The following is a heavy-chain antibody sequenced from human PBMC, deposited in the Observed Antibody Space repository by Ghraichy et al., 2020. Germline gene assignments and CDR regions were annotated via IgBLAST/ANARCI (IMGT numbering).Heavy chain of an antibody. CDR2: ISGSGNSP. Sequence: GGSLRLSCSASGFTFGTYPMGWVRQAPGKGLEWVSSISGSGNSPYYADSVKGRFAISRDNSKNTVYLQMDSLRAEDTAVFYCARGQWLERQYFDWWGQGTLVTVSS. CDR1: GFTFGTYP. J-gene: IGHJ4*02. D-gene: IGHD6-19*01. V-gene: IGHV3-23*01. CDR3: ARGQWLERQYFDW.